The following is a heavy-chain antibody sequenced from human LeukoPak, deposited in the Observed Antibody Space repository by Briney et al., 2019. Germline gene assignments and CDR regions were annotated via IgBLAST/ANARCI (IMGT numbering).Heavy chain of an antibody. CDR3: AKGLTYFDY. CDR1: GFSLSDFG. V-gene: IGHV3-30*12. CDR2: ISYDGSNK. Sequence: GGSLRLSCAASGFSLSDFGMHWVRQAPGKGLEWVAVISYDGSNKYYADSVKGRFTISRDNSKNTVYLQMNSLRAEDTAVYYCAKGLTYFDYWGQGTLVTVSS. J-gene: IGHJ4*02.